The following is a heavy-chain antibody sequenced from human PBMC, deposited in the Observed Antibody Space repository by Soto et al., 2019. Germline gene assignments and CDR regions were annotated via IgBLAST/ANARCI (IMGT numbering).Heavy chain of an antibody. CDR3: ASEDWGSVGY. Sequence: EVQLVETGGGLIQPGGSLRLSCAASGFTVSSNYMSWVRQAPGKGLEWASVIYSGGSTYYADSVKGRFTISRDNSKNTMYLQMNSLRAEATAVYYCASEDWGSVGYWGQGTLVTVSS. CDR1: GFTVSSNY. CDR2: IYSGGST. J-gene: IGHJ4*02. D-gene: IGHD7-27*01. V-gene: IGHV3-53*02.